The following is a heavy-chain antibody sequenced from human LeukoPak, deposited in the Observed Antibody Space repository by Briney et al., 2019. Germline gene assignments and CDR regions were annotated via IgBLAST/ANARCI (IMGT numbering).Heavy chain of an antibody. D-gene: IGHD1-1*01. Sequence: SVKVSCKASGFTFTSSSVQWVRQARGQRLEWIGWIVVGSGNINYAQKFQERVTITRDMSTSTVYMELSSLRSEDTAVYYCVADGFQKEGNAFDIWGQGTMVAVSP. V-gene: IGHV1-58*01. CDR2: IVVGSGNI. CDR1: GFTFTSSS. J-gene: IGHJ3*02. CDR3: VADGFQKEGNAFDI.